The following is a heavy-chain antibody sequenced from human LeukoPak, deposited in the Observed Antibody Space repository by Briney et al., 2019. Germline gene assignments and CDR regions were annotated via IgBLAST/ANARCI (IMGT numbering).Heavy chain of an antibody. V-gene: IGHV1-69*04. J-gene: IGHJ6*03. CDR3: ATSYGRARPDYYYYYMDV. CDR1: GGTFSSYA. CDR2: IIPILGIA. Sequence: SVKVSCKASGGTFSSYAISWVRQAPGQGLEWMGRIIPILGIANYAQKFQGRVTITADKSTSTAYMELSSLRSEDTAVYYCATSYGRARPDYYYYYMDVWGKGTTVTVSS. D-gene: IGHD6-6*01.